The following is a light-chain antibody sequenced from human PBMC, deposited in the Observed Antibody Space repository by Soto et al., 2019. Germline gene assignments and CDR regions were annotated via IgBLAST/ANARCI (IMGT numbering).Light chain of an antibody. J-gene: IGLJ1*01. CDR2: GNS. Sequence: QSVLTQPPSVSGAPGPRVTISCTGSSSNIGAGYDVHWYQQLPGTAPKLLIYGNSNRPSGVPDRFSGSKSGTSASLAITGLQAEDEADYYCQSYDSSLSGSNVFGTGTKVTVL. CDR1: SSNIGAGYD. V-gene: IGLV1-40*01. CDR3: QSYDSSLSGSNV.